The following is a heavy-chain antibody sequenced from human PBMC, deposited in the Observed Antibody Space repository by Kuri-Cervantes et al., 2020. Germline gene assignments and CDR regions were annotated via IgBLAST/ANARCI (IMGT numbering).Heavy chain of an antibody. CDR2: ISSSSMYT. Sequence: GGSLRLSCAASGFTFNSYNMNWVRQAPGKGLEWVSSISSSSMYTFYADSVKGRFTISRDNAKNSLYLQMNSLRAEDTAVYYCARVGSDFWSISDYWGQGTLVTVSS. J-gene: IGHJ4*02. CDR1: GFTFNSYN. D-gene: IGHD3-3*01. CDR3: ARVGSDFWSISDY. V-gene: IGHV3-21*04.